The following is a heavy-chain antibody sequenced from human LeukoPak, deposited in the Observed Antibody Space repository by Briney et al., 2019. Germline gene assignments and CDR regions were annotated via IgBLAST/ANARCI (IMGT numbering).Heavy chain of an antibody. D-gene: IGHD3-3*01. V-gene: IGHV4-34*01. CDR3: ARAYVLRFLEWPNGAFDI. CDR1: GGSFSGYY. Sequence: SETLSLTCAVYGGSFSGYYWSWIRQPPGKGLEWIGEINHSGSTNYNPSLKSRVTISVDTSKNQFSLKLSSVTAADTAVYYCARAYVLRFLEWPNGAFDIWGQRTMVTVSS. CDR2: INHSGST. J-gene: IGHJ3*02.